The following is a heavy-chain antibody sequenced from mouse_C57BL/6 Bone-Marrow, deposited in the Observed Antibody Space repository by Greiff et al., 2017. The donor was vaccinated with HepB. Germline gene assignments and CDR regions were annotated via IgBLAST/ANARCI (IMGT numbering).Heavy chain of an antibody. CDR3: AREEEWLLEVDY. Sequence: VQLQQSGPELVKPGASVKISCKASGYTFTDYYMNWVKQSHGKSLEWIGDINPNNGGTSYNQKFKGKATLTVDKSSSTAYMELRSLTSEDSAVYYCAREEEWLLEVDYWGQGTSVTVSS. CDR2: INPNNGGT. D-gene: IGHD2-3*01. V-gene: IGHV1-26*01. J-gene: IGHJ4*01. CDR1: GYTFTDYY.